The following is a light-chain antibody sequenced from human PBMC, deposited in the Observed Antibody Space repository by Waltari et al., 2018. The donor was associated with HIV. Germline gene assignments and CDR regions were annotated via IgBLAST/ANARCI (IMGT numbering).Light chain of an antibody. J-gene: IGKJ4*01. CDR1: RTILFSSDNRDC. CDR2: WAS. Sequence: DIEMTQSPSSLSVSLGERATINCRSSRTILFSSDNRDCLAWYQQKPGQSPKVLIYWASTRASGVPARFSGSGSGTNFSLTISALQTEDVALYYCQQYYTLGPTFGGGTKVEIK. CDR3: QQYYTLGPT. V-gene: IGKV4-1*01.